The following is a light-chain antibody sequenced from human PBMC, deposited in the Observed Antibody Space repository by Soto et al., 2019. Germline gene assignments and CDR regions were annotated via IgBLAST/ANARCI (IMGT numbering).Light chain of an antibody. Sequence: EIFLTQSPAPPSLSHREIATLSCRASQSVSSNLAWYQQKPGQAPRLLIYGASTRATGIPARFSGSGSGTEFTLTISSLQPDDFATYYCQQYNSYPWTFGQGTKVDIK. CDR2: GAS. CDR3: QQYNSYPWT. CDR1: QSVSSN. J-gene: IGKJ1*01. V-gene: IGKV3-15*01.